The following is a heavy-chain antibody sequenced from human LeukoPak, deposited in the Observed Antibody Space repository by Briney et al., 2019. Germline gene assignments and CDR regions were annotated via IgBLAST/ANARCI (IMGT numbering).Heavy chain of an antibody. CDR2: IKQDGSEK. Sequence: GGSLRLSCAASGFTFSNYWMSWVRQAPGKGLEWVANIKQDGSEKHYVDSVQGRFTISRDNGKNSLYLQMNSLRAEDTAVYYCARITGMSAAGDHWGQGTLVTVSS. CDR1: GFTFSNYW. CDR3: ARITGMSAAGDH. V-gene: IGHV3-7*04. D-gene: IGHD6-25*01. J-gene: IGHJ4*02.